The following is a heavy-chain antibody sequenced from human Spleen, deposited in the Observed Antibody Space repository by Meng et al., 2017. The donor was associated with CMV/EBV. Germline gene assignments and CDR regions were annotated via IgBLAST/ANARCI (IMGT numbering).Heavy chain of an antibody. CDR3: ARIDWLLPQGGAFVI. J-gene: IGHJ3*02. Sequence: ASVKVSCKASGYNFTGYYMHWVRQAPGQGLEWMGWINPNSGGTNYAQKFQDRVTMTGDTSITTAYMELSRLRSDDMAVYYCARIDWLLPQGGAFVIWGQGTMVTVSS. V-gene: IGHV1-2*02. D-gene: IGHD3-9*01. CDR1: GYNFTGYY. CDR2: INPNSGGT.